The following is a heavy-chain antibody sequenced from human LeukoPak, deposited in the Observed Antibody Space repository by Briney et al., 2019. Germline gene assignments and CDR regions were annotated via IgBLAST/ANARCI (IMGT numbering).Heavy chain of an antibody. CDR2: ISGSGVNT. V-gene: IGHV3-23*01. CDR3: AKGPYSSSSVGRYFDY. J-gene: IGHJ4*02. Sequence: GGSLRLPCEASGFTFGLPFGNYAMSWFAQAPGKGLNWVSSISGSGVNTYYADFVRGRFNISRDNSKNTLYLQMNSLRAEDTAVYYCAKGPYSSSSVGRYFDYWGQGTLVTVSS. CDR1: GFTFGLPFGNYA. D-gene: IGHD6-6*01.